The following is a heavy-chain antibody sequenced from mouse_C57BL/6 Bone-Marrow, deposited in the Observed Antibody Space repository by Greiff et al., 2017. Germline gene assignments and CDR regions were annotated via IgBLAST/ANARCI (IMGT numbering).Heavy chain of an antibody. D-gene: IGHD6-1*01. CDR3: TGPLFAY. Sequence: EVKVEESGGGLVQPGGSMKLSCVASGFTFSNYWMNWVRQSPEKGLEWVAQIRLKSDNYATHYAESVKGRFTISRDDSKSSVYLQMNNLRAEDTGSYYCTGPLFAYGGQGTLVTVSA. CDR2: IRLKSDNYAT. CDR1: GFTFSNYW. J-gene: IGHJ3*01. V-gene: IGHV6-3*01.